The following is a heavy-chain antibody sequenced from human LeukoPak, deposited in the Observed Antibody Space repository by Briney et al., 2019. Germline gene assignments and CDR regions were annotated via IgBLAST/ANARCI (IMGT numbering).Heavy chain of an antibody. D-gene: IGHD1-14*01. Sequence: GGSLRLSCAASGFTFSDYYMSWIRQAPGKGLEWVSYINSSGNTIYYADSVKGRFTISSDTAKNPMYLQINRLSAEDRAVYYCANSWAPRQWEPDAFDTWGQGTMATVSS. CDR1: GFTFSDYY. J-gene: IGHJ3*02. CDR2: INSSGNTI. CDR3: ANSWAPRQWEPDAFDT. V-gene: IGHV3-11*04.